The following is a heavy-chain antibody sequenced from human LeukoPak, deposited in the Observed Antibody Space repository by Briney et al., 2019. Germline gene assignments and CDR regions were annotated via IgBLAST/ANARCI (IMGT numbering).Heavy chain of an antibody. D-gene: IGHD3-10*01. CDR1: GFTFSSYV. J-gene: IGHJ4*02. CDR2: IYSGGST. CDR3: ARGDGVQFDY. V-gene: IGHV3-66*01. Sequence: GGSLRLSCAASGFTFSSYVMNWVRQAPGKGLEWVSVIYSGGSTYYADSVKGRFTISRDNSKNTLYLQMNSLRAEDTAVYYCARGDGVQFDYWGQGTLVTVSS.